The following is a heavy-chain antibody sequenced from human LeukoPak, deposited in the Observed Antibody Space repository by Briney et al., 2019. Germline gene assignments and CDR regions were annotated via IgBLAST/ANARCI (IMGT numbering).Heavy chain of an antibody. J-gene: IGHJ6*04. V-gene: IGHV1-69*13. CDR1: GGTFSSYA. Sequence: PVASVKVSCKASGGTFSSYAISWARQAPGQGLEWMGGIIPMYGTANYAQKFQGRVTITADESTSTAYMELSSLRSEDTAVYYCASESDAGTTGFDVWGKGTTVTVSS. CDR3: ASESDAGTTGFDV. D-gene: IGHD1-7*01. CDR2: IIPMYGTA.